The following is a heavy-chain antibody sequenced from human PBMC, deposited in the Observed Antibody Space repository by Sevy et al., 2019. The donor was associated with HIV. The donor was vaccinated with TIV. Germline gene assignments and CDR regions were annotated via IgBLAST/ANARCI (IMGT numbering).Heavy chain of an antibody. D-gene: IGHD4-17*01. V-gene: IGHV3-43*01. CDR3: AKDRGRSTLTSLLGD. Sequence: GGSLRLSCAASGFTFDDYTMHWVRQAPGKGLEWVSLISWDGGSTYYADSVKGRFTISRDNSKNSLYLQMNSLRTEDTALYDCAKDRGRSTLTSLLGDWGQGTLVTVSS. J-gene: IGHJ4*02. CDR1: GFTFDDYT. CDR2: ISWDGGST.